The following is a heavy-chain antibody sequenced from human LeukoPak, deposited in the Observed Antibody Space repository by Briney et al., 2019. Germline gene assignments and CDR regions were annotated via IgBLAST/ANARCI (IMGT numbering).Heavy chain of an antibody. V-gene: IGHV3-21*01. CDR2: ISSSSSYI. CDR3: AKDGPRYLLPTAISHFDY. J-gene: IGHJ4*02. CDR1: GFTFISYN. Sequence: GGSLRLSCAASGFTFISYNMSWVRQAPGKGLEWVSSISSSSSYIYYADSVKGRFTISRDNAKKSLYLQMNSLRAEDTTVYYCAKDGPRYLLPTAISHFDYWGQGTLVTVSS. D-gene: IGHD2-2*02.